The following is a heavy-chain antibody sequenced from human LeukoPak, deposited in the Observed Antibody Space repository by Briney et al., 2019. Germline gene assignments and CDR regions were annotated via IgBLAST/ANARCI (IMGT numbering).Heavy chain of an antibody. J-gene: IGHJ4*02. D-gene: IGHD2-8*01. Sequence: GGSLRLSCAASGFTFGSYDMHWVRQAPGKGLEWVAVISYDGSNKYYADSVKGRFTIYRDNSKNTLYLQMNSLRAEDTAVYCTPTLVLGEWGQGTLVTVSS. CDR2: ISYDGSNK. CDR3: PTLVLGE. CDR1: GFTFGSYD. V-gene: IGHV3-30*03.